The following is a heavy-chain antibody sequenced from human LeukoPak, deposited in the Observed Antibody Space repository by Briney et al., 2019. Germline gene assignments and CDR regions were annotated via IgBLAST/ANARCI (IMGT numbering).Heavy chain of an antibody. J-gene: IGHJ3*02. V-gene: IGHV7-4-1*02. CDR3: ARYGGRYSGSYDAFDI. CDR2: INTNTGNP. CDR1: GYSFTGSA. D-gene: IGHD5-12*01. Sequence: ASVKVSCKASGYSFTGSAMNWVRQAPGQGLEWMGWINTNTGNPTYAQGFTGRFVFSLDTSVSTAYLQISSLKAEDTAVYYCARYGGRYSGSYDAFDIWGQGTMVTVSS.